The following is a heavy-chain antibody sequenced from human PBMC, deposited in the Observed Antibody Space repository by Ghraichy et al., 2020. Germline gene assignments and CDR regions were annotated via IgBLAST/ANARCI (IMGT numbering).Heavy chain of an antibody. Sequence: SETPLTCAVSGASISSSGYSWSWVRQPPGKGLEWIGYIYHGGIADYSPSLKGRVTLSLDRSNNQFSLKLNSVTPADTAIYYCARVPREFWTGYPTTLHYFDYWGRGTLVTVSS. CDR2: IYHGGIA. CDR1: GASISSSGYS. V-gene: IGHV4-30-2*01. D-gene: IGHD3/OR15-3a*01. CDR3: ARVPREFWTGYPTTLHYFDY. J-gene: IGHJ4*02.